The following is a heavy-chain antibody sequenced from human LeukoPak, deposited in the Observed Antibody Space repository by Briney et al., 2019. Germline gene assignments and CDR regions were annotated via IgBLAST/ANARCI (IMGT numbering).Heavy chain of an antibody. CDR3: ARRVGSSWYPRQWLDRPPKYYFDY. Sequence: ASVKVSCKASGYTFTGYYMHWVRQAPGQGLEWMGWINPNSGGTSYAQNFQGRVTMTRDTSISTAYMEMSRLRSDDTAVYYCARRVGSSWYPRQWLDRPPKYYFDYWGQGTLVTVSS. CDR2: INPNSGGT. D-gene: IGHD6-13*01. V-gene: IGHV1-2*02. CDR1: GYTFTGYY. J-gene: IGHJ4*02.